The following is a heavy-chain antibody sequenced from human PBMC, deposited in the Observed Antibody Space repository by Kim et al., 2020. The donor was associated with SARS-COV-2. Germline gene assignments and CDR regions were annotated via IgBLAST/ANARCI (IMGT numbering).Heavy chain of an antibody. Sequence: GGSLRLSCAASGFTFSSSCMPWVRQAPGKGLEWVANIKHDANHNSYADSVKGRFTISRDNAKNSLYLQMNSLRAEDTAVYYCASDGDLYSSGKDAFDIWGQGTMVTVSS. CDR1: GFTFSSSC. V-gene: IGHV3-7*01. CDR3: ASDGDLYSSGKDAFDI. D-gene: IGHD6-19*01. CDR2: IKHDANHN. J-gene: IGHJ3*02.